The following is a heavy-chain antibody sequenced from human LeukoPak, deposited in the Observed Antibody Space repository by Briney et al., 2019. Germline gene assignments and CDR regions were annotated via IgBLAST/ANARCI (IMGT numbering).Heavy chain of an antibody. D-gene: IGHD6-19*01. J-gene: IGHJ4*02. Sequence: ASVKVSCKASGYIFTSYNMYWVRQAPGQGLEWMGIINSSGGSTNYAQKFQGRVTMTRDTSTSTVYMELSSLRSEDSAVYYCARFAVHRRLTVAGQFGLDYWGQGTLVTVSS. CDR3: ARFAVHRRLTVAGQFGLDY. V-gene: IGHV1-46*01. CDR1: GYIFTSYN. CDR2: INSSGGST.